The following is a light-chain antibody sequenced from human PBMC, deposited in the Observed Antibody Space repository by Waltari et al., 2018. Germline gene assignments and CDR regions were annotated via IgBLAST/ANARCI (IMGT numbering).Light chain of an antibody. Sequence: QSVLTQPPSVSGAPGQRVTISCTGSSSNIGAGYDLHWYQQLPETAPKLLIYDNSNRPSGVPDRFSGSKSGTSASLAITGLQAEDEADYYCQSYDSSLSGVVFGGGTKLTVL. CDR2: DNS. V-gene: IGLV1-40*01. CDR1: SSNIGAGYD. CDR3: QSYDSSLSGVV. J-gene: IGLJ2*01.